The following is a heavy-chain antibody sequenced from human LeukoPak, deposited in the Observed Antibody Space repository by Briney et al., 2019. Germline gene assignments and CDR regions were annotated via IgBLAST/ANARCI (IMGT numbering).Heavy chain of an antibody. D-gene: IGHD6-19*01. CDR3: ARGSIAVAGTLGFDY. V-gene: IGHV6-1*01. CDR2: TYYRSKWYN. J-gene: IGHJ4*02. CDR1: GDSVSSNSAA. Sequence: SQTLSLTCVISGDSVSSNSAAWNWIRQSPSRGLEWLGRTYYRSKWYNDYAVSVKSRITMNPDTSKNQFSLHLNSVTPEDTAVYYCARGSIAVAGTLGFDYWGQGTLVTVSS.